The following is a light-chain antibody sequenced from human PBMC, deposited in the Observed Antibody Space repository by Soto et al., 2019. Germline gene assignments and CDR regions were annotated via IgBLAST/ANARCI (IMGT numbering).Light chain of an antibody. CDR1: RDISNS. J-gene: IGKJ1*01. V-gene: IGKV1-12*01. CDR3: QQTSAFPRT. CDR2: GAS. Sequence: DIQMTQSPSSVSASVGDRLTITCRASRDISNSLAWYQQTPGKAPKLLLRGASSLHRGVPSRFSGGGAGTELTLNISSVQPEDFATYYCQQTSAFPRTFGQGTKV.